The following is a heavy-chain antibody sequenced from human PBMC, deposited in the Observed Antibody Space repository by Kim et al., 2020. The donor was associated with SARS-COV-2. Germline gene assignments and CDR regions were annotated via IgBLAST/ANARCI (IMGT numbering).Heavy chain of an antibody. Sequence: SETLSLTCAVYGESFSAYYWSWIRQRQGKGLEWIGEINHTGSTNYNPSLKSRVTISVHTSKSQFALKLNSVTAADTAVYYCAKSGWFDPWGQGTLVTVSS. V-gene: IGHV4-34*01. CDR2: INHTGST. CDR3: AKSGWFDP. CDR1: GESFSAYY. D-gene: IGHD1-26*01. J-gene: IGHJ5*02.